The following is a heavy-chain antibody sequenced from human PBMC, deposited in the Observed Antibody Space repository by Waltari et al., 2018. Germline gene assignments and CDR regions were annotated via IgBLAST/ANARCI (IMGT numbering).Heavy chain of an antibody. CDR3: ARSRDVVVPAAIIAEYFQH. Sequence: VSCKASGGTFSSYAISWVRQAPGQGLEWMGGIIPIFGTANYAQKFQGRVTITADESTSTAYMELSSLRSEDTAVYYCARSRDVVVPAAIIAEYFQHWGQGTLVTVSS. D-gene: IGHD2-2*01. V-gene: IGHV1-69*01. CDR2: IIPIFGTA. J-gene: IGHJ1*01. CDR1: GGTFSSYA.